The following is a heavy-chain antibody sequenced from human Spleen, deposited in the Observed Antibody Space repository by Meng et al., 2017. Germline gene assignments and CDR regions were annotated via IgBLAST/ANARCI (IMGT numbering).Heavy chain of an antibody. CDR3: AKVSDIVVVPAAYDY. Sequence: GESLKISCAASGFTFSSYAMTWVRQAPGKGLQWVSSISGSGGSTYYADSVKGRFTISRDNSMNMLYLQMNSLRAEDTAGYYCAKVSDIVVVPAAYDYWGQGTLVTVSS. J-gene: IGHJ4*02. V-gene: IGHV3-23*01. CDR2: ISGSGGST. CDR1: GFTFSSYA. D-gene: IGHD2-2*01.